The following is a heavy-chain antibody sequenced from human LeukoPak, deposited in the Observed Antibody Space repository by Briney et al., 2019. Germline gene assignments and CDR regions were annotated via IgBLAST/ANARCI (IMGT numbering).Heavy chain of an antibody. CDR3: ARGRATTVRTFDY. CDR2: SNHSGST. D-gene: IGHD4-17*01. J-gene: IGHJ4*02. V-gene: IGHV4-34*01. CDR1: GGSFSGYY. Sequence: SETLSLTCAVYGGSFSGYYWSWIRQPPGKGLEWIGESNHSGSTNYNPSLKSRVTISVDTSKNKFTLKLRCVTAADTDVYYCARGRATTVRTFDYWGQGTPVTVSS.